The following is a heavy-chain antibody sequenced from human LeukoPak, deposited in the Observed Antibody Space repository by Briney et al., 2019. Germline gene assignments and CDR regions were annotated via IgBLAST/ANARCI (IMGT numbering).Heavy chain of an antibody. D-gene: IGHD3-10*01. CDR3: ARDTYLYGSGTYLGAFDI. V-gene: IGHV4-39*07. J-gene: IGHJ3*02. CDR1: GGTMITSAFY. Sequence: RASETLSLTCTVSGGTMITSAFYWGWIRESPGKGLEWIGNVHVSGGTYYNPSHKGRVTISLDTSKNQFSLKLSSVTAADTAVYYCARDTYLYGSGTYLGAFDIWGQGTMVTVS. CDR2: VHVSGGT.